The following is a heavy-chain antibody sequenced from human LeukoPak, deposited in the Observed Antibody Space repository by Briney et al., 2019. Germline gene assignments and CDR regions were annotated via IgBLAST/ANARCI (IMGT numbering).Heavy chain of an antibody. D-gene: IGHD1-14*01. Sequence: GRSLRLSCAASGCTFSSYAMHWVRQAPGKGLEWVAVISYDGSNKYYADSVKGRFTISRDNSKNTLYLQMNSLRAEDTAVYYCARDNPEDWYFDLWGRGTLVTVSS. CDR3: ARDNPEDWYFDL. V-gene: IGHV3-30*04. J-gene: IGHJ2*01. CDR1: GCTFSSYA. CDR2: ISYDGSNK.